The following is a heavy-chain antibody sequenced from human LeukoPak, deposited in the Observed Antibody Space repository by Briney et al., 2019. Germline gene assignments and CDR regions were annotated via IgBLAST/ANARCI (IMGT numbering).Heavy chain of an antibody. J-gene: IGHJ6*02. CDR1: GGSISSGGYY. Sequence: PSETLSLTCTVSGGSISSGGYYWSWIRQHPGKGLEWIGYMYYSGSTYYNPSLKSRVTISVDTSKNQFSLKLSSVSAADTAVYYCARDAEYYYGSGSYSSGIDVWGQGTTVTVSS. CDR3: ARDAEYYYGSGSYSSGIDV. CDR2: MYYSGST. V-gene: IGHV4-31*03. D-gene: IGHD3-10*01.